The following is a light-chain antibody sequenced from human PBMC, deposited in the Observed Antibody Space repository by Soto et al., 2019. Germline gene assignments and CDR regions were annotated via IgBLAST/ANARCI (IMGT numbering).Light chain of an antibody. CDR3: QQYSNSPQT. CDR1: QSVSSTY. Sequence: EIVLTQSPATLSLSPGERATLSCRASQSVSSTYLAWYQQKPGQAPRLLIYGASTRATGIPDRFSGSGSGTDFTLTISRLEPEDFAVYFCQQYSNSPQTFGQGTKVDIK. V-gene: IGKV3-20*01. J-gene: IGKJ1*01. CDR2: GAS.